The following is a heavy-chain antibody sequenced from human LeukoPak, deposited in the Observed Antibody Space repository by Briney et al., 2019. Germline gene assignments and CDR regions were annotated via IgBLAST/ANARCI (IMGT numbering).Heavy chain of an antibody. CDR3: ARGPHSGSYYRRTDDFDY. J-gene: IGHJ4*02. CDR2: IIPIFGTA. D-gene: IGHD1-26*01. V-gene: IGHV1-69*05. Sequence: ASVKVSCKSSVGTFSSCAISWVRQAPAQGLEWMGGIIPIFGTANYAQKFQGRVTITTDESTNTAYMELSSLRSEDTSVYYCARGPHSGSYYRRTDDFDYWGQGTLVTVSS. CDR1: VGTFSSCA.